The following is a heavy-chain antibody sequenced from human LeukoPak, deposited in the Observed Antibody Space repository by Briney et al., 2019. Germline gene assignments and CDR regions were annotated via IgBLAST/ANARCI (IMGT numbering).Heavy chain of an antibody. CDR2: IYYSGST. CDR1: GGSISSSSYY. J-gene: IGHJ4*02. CDR3: ARGDYGDYDY. Sequence: SETLSLTCTVSGGSISSSSYYWGWIRQPPGKGLEWIGSIYYSGSTYYNPSLKSRVTISVDTSKNQFSLKLSSVTAADTAVYYCARGDYGDYDYWGQGTLVTVSS. V-gene: IGHV4-39*07. D-gene: IGHD4-17*01.